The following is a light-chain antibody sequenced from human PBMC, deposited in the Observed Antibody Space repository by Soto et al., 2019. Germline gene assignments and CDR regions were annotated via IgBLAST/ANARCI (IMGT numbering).Light chain of an antibody. J-gene: IGLJ2*01. Sequence: QSALTQPASVSASPGQSITISCTGTSSDVGGYDYVSWYQQHPGKVPKLMIFGVFRRPSGISNRFSGSKSGNTASLTISGLQAEDEADYYCCSYTTSSTYVFAGGTKVTVL. CDR1: SSDVGGYDY. CDR2: GVF. V-gene: IGLV2-14*01. CDR3: CSYTTSSTYV.